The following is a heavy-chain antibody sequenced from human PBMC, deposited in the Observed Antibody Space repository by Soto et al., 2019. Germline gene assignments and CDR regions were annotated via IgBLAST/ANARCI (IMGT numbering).Heavy chain of an antibody. Sequence: QVQLVQSGAEVRKRGASVNVSCKTSGYIFTNYGVAWVREAPGQGLELVAWISGYNGYPKHTQKFQGRVTVTTDTTTRTGYMELRNLRSDDTAVYYCARASAGALYDFWGQGTRVTVSS. CDR3: ARASAGALYDF. D-gene: IGHD6-13*01. CDR1: GYIFTNYG. V-gene: IGHV1-18*01. CDR2: ISGYNGYP. J-gene: IGHJ4*02.